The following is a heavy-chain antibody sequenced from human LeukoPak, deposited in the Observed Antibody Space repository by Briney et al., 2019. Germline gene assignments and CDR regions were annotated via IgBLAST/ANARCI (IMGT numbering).Heavy chain of an antibody. J-gene: IGHJ4*02. Sequence: GGSLSLSCAASGFTFSSYAMSWVRQAPGKGLEWISAISGSGGSTYYADSVKGRFTISRDNSKNTLYLQMNSLRAEDTAVYYCAKWGMTTVTRGVYWGQGTLVTVSS. CDR1: GFTFSSYA. CDR2: ISGSGGST. V-gene: IGHV3-23*01. CDR3: AKWGMTTVTRGVY. D-gene: IGHD4-11*01.